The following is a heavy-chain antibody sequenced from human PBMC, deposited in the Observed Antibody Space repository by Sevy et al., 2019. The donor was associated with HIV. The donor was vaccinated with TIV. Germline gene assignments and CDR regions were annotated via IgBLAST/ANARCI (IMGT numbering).Heavy chain of an antibody. Sequence: GGSLRLSCAASGFTFSSYAMSWVRQAPGKGLEWVSAISGSGGSTYYADSVKGRFTISRDNSKNTLYLQMNSLGAEDTAVYYCAKDRSPTLAYYYDSSGYYHTSFDYWGQGTLVTVSS. CDR1: GFTFSSYA. CDR3: AKDRSPTLAYYYDSSGYYHTSFDY. D-gene: IGHD3-22*01. J-gene: IGHJ4*02. CDR2: ISGSGGST. V-gene: IGHV3-23*01.